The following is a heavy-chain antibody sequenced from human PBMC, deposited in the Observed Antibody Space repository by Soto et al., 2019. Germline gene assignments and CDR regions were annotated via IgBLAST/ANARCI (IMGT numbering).Heavy chain of an antibody. CDR3: ARLNVYYDSSSYSFEPRYHFEY. CDR1: GGSISNYY. Sequence: PSETLSLTCTVSGGSISNYYWSWIRQHPRKGLEWIGYIYYSGSTSYNPSLRSRVTISVDTSENRYSLKLSSVTAADTAVYYCARLNVYYDSSSYSFEPRYHFEYWGQGTLVTVSS. J-gene: IGHJ4*02. D-gene: IGHD3-22*01. CDR2: IYYSGST. V-gene: IGHV4-59*06.